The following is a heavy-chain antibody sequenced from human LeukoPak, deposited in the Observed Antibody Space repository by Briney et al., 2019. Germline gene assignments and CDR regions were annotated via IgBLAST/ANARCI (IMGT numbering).Heavy chain of an antibody. D-gene: IGHD6-13*01. CDR2: IWYDGSNK. CDR1: GFTFSSYG. V-gene: IGHV3-33*01. Sequence: GRSLRLSCAASGFTFSSYGMHWVRQAPGKGLEWVAVIWYDGSNKYYADSVKGRFTISRDNSKNTLYLQMNSLRAEDTAVYYCARDRIAAAGTSYYYYYYGMDGWGKGTTVTVSS. CDR3: ARDRIAAAGTSYYYYYYGMDG. J-gene: IGHJ6*04.